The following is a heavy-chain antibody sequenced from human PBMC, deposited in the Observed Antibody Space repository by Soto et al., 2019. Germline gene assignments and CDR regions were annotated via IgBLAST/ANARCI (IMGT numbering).Heavy chain of an antibody. CDR1: GGSISSYY. Sequence: SETLSLTCTVPGGSISSYYWSWIRQPPGKGLEWIGYIYYSGSTNYNPSLKSRVTISVDTSKNQFSLKLSSVTAADTAVYYCARQPTETNYDILTGYYPNWFDPWGQGTLVTVSS. CDR2: IYYSGST. D-gene: IGHD3-9*01. CDR3: ARQPTETNYDILTGYYPNWFDP. J-gene: IGHJ5*02. V-gene: IGHV4-59*08.